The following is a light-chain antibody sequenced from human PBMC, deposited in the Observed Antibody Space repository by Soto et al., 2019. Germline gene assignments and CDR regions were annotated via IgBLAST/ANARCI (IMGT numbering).Light chain of an antibody. CDR3: QQYDNSPIT. CDR2: DTS. J-gene: IGKJ5*01. V-gene: IGKV2D-29*01. CDR1: QSLLHSDGKTY. Sequence: DIVMTQTPLSLSVTPGQPASISCKSSQSLLHSDGKTYLYWYQQKPGQAPRLLIYDTSNRATGIPDRFSGTGSETDFTLTISRLEPEDFAVYYCQQYDNSPITFGQGTRLEIK.